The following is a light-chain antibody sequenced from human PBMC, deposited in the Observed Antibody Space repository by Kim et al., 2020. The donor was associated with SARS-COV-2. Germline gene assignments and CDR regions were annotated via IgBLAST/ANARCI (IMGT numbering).Light chain of an antibody. V-gene: IGLV3-1*01. CDR2: EDS. Sequence: VSPGHTASMTCSGYKLWDKYACWYQQKPGQSTVLVIYEDSNRPSGIPERFSGSNSGNTATLTISGTQAMDEADYYCQAWDSSTAWVFGTGTKVTVL. J-gene: IGLJ1*01. CDR1: KLWDKY. CDR3: QAWDSSTAWV.